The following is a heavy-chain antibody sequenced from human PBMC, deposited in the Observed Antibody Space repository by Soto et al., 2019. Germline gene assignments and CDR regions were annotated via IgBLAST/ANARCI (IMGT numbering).Heavy chain of an antibody. D-gene: IGHD2-21*02. CDR3: AKNGCGGDCYSSVAGNWFDP. CDR1: GFTFSSYA. CDR2: ISGSGGST. V-gene: IGHV3-23*01. J-gene: IGHJ5*02. Sequence: GGSLRLSCAASGFTFSSYAMSWVRQAPGKGLEWISIISGSGGSTYYADSVKGRFTISRDNSNNTLYLQMHSLTAADTAVYYCAKNGCGGDCYSSVAGNWFDPWGQGTLVTVSS.